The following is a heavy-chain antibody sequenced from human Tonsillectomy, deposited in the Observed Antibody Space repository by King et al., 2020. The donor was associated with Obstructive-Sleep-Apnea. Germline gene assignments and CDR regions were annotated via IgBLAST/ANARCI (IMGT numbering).Heavy chain of an antibody. CDR1: GGSISSHY. CDR3: ARVSGSGRSYYYYGMDV. V-gene: IGHV4-59*11. J-gene: IGHJ6*02. Sequence: VQLQESGPGLVKPSETLSLTCTVSGGSISSHYWSWIRQPPGKGLEWIGYMYYSGSTKYNPSLKSRVTISEETSKHQLSLTLSSVTAADTAAYYCARVSGSGRSYYYYGMDVWGQGTTVTVSS. D-gene: IGHD3-10*01. CDR2: MYYSGST.